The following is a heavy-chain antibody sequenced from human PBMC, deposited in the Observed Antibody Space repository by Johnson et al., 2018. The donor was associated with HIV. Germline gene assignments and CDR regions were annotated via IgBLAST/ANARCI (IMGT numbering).Heavy chain of an antibody. J-gene: IGHJ3*02. CDR1: GFTFSNAW. CDR2: INWNGGST. V-gene: IGHV3-20*04. D-gene: IGHD3-3*01. Sequence: MQLVESGGGLVKTGESLRLSCAASGFTFSNAWMSWVRQGPGKGLEWVSGINWNGGSTGYADSVKGRFTISRDNSKNTLYLQMNSLRAEDTAVYYCARGYTIGAFDIWGQGTMVTVSS. CDR3: ARGYTIGAFDI.